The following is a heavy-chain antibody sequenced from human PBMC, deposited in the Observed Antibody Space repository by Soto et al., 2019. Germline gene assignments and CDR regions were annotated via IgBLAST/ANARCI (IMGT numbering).Heavy chain of an antibody. CDR3: ARDRVPAANAGYGMDV. Sequence: GVSLRLSCAASGFTFSSYAMHWVRQAPGKGLEWVAVISYDGSNKYYADSVKGRFTISRDNSKNTLYLQMNSLRAEDTAVYYCARDRVPAANAGYGMDVWGQGTTVTVSS. CDR2: ISYDGSNK. D-gene: IGHD2-2*01. J-gene: IGHJ6*02. V-gene: IGHV3-30-3*01. CDR1: GFTFSSYA.